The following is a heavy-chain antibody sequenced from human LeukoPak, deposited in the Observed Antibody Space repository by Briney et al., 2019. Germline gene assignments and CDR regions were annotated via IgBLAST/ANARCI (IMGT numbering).Heavy chain of an antibody. V-gene: IGHV3-23*01. CDR2: ISDSGGST. Sequence: GGSLRLSCAVSGITLSNYGMSWVGQAPGKGLEWVAGISDSGGSTKYADSVKGRFTISRDNPKNTLFLQMNSLRAEDTAVYFCAKRGVVIRVILVGFHKEAYYFESWGQGALVTVSS. D-gene: IGHD3/OR15-3a*01. J-gene: IGHJ4*02. CDR3: AKRGVVIRVILVGFHKEAYYFES. CDR1: GITLSNYG.